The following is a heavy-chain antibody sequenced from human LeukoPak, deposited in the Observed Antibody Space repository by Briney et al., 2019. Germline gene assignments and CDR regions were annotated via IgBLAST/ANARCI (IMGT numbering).Heavy chain of an antibody. J-gene: IGHJ4*02. Sequence: PGGSLRLSCAASGFTFSSYGMSWVRQAPGKGLEWVSAISGSGGSTYYADSVKGRFTISRDNAKNSLYLQMNSLRAEDTALYYCAKAPVVVTAIPYFDYWGQGTLVTVSS. D-gene: IGHD2-21*02. CDR3: AKAPVVVTAIPYFDY. CDR2: ISGSGGST. CDR1: GFTFSSYG. V-gene: IGHV3-23*01.